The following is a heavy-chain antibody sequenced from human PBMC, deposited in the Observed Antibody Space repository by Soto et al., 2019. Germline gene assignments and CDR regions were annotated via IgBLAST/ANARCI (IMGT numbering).Heavy chain of an antibody. CDR2: IYPGDSDT. D-gene: IGHD6-6*01. CDR1: GYSFTSYW. J-gene: IGHJ6*02. CDR3: ARGDYSSSINYYYGMDV. Sequence: PGESLKISCKGSGYSFTSYWIGWVRQMPGKGLEWMGIIYPGDSDTRYSPSFQGQVTISADKSISTAYLQWSSLKASDTAMYYCARGDYSSSINYYYGMDVWGQGTTVTVS. V-gene: IGHV5-51*01.